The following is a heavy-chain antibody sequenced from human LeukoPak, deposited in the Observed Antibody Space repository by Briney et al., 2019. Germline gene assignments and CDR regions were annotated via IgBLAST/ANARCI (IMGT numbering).Heavy chain of an antibody. D-gene: IGHD3-3*01. V-gene: IGHV3-23*01. CDR3: AKDGGITIFGVAPDLDY. CDR2: ISGSGGST. J-gene: IGHJ4*02. Sequence: GGSLRLSCAASGFTFSSYAMSWVRQAPGKGLEWVSAISGSGGSTYYADSVKGRFTISRDNSKNTLYLQMNSLRAEDTAVYYCAKDGGITIFGVAPDLDYWGQGTLVTFSS. CDR1: GFTFSSYA.